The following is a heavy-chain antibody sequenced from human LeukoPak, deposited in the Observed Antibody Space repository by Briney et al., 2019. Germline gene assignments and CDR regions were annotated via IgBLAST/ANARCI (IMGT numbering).Heavy chain of an antibody. CDR3: ARDTDNWNDVVVDY. CDR1: GFTFSDYY. Sequence: GGSLRLSCAASGFTFSDYYMSWIRQAPGKGLEWVSSISSSSSYIYYADSVKGRFTISRDNAKNSLYLQMNSLRAEDTAVYYCARDTDNWNDVVVDYWGQGTLVTVSS. V-gene: IGHV3-11*06. J-gene: IGHJ4*02. D-gene: IGHD1-1*01. CDR2: ISSSSSYI.